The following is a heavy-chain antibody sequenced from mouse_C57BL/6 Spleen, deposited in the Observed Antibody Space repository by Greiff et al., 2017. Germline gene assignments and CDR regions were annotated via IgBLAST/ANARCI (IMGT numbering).Heavy chain of an antibody. V-gene: IGHV1-61*01. CDR3: ARGGSRSFDY. CDR1: GYTFTSYW. Sequence: VKLQQPGAELVRPGSSVKLSCKASGYTFTSYWMDWVKQRPGQGLEWIGNIYPSDSETHYNQKFKDKATLTVDKSSSTAYMQLSSLTSEDSAVYYCARGGSRSFDYWGQGTTLTVSS. J-gene: IGHJ2*01. D-gene: IGHD1-1*01. CDR2: IYPSDSET.